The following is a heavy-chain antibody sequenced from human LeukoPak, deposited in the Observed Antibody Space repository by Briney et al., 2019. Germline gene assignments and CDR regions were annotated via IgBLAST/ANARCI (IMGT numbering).Heavy chain of an antibody. CDR3: ARDPDDGSGYPHPYFDY. J-gene: IGHJ4*02. Sequence: ASVKVSCRASGYTFTGYYMHWVRQAPGQGLEWMGWINPNSGGTNYAQKFQGRVATTRDTSISTAYMELSRLRSDDTAVYYCARDPDDGSGYPHPYFDYWGQGTLVTVSS. CDR2: INPNSGGT. D-gene: IGHD3-22*01. V-gene: IGHV1-2*02. CDR1: GYTFTGYY.